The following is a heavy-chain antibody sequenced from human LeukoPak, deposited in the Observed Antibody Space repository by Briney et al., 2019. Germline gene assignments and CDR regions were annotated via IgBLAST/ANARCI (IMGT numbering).Heavy chain of an antibody. CDR2: INWNGGST. Sequence: PGGSLRLSCAASGFTFDDYGMSWVRQAPGKGLEWVSGINWNGGSTGYADSVKGRFTISRDNAKNSLYLQMNSLRAEDTALYYCARGYYDSSGYYSEGAYYFDYWGQGTLVTVPS. CDR1: GFTFDDYG. D-gene: IGHD3-22*01. V-gene: IGHV3-20*04. CDR3: ARGYYDSSGYYSEGAYYFDY. J-gene: IGHJ4*02.